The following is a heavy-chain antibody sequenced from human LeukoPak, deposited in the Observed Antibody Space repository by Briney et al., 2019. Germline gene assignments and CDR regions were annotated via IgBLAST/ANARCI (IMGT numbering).Heavy chain of an antibody. CDR2: IYACRST. Sequence: GGSLRLSCAASGFTVSNNFMGWVRQAPGKGLDWVSGIYACRSTYYADSVKGRFTLSRHNSENTLSLEMNSLRPEDTALYYCARESSVSGWFIYWGQGTLVTVSS. CDR1: GFTVSNNF. J-gene: IGHJ4*02. D-gene: IGHD6-19*01. CDR3: ARESSVSGWFIY. V-gene: IGHV3-53*04.